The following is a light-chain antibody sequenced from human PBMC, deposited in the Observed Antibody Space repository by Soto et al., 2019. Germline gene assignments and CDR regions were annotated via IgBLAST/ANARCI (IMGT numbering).Light chain of an antibody. Sequence: AIRMTQSPSSLSASTGDRVTITCRASQGISSYLAWYQHKPGKAPRLLIYAASTWQSGVPSRFSGSGSGTDFTLTISCLQSEYFATYYCQQYYSYPRTFGQGTKLEIK. CDR2: AAS. J-gene: IGKJ2*02. CDR3: QQYYSYPRT. V-gene: IGKV1-8*01. CDR1: QGISSY.